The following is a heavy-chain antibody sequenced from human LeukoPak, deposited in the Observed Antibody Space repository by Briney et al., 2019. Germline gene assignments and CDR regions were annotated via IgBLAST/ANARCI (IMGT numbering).Heavy chain of an antibody. D-gene: IGHD6-13*01. CDR1: GGSISSYY. V-gene: IGHV4-59*01. Sequence: SETLSLTCPVSGGSISSYYWSWIRQPPGKGLEWIGYIFYSESTKYNPSLKSRVTISVDTSKSQFSLSLSSVTAADTAAYYCASDSLPGYSSSSNDYWGQGTLVTVSS. CDR3: ASDSLPGYSSSSNDY. CDR2: IFYSEST. J-gene: IGHJ4*02.